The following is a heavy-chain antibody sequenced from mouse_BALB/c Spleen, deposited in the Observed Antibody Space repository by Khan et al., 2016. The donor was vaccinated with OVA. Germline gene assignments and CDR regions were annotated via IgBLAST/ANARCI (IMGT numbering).Heavy chain of an antibody. J-gene: IGHJ3*01. D-gene: IGHD2-14*01. Sequence: VQLQQSGAELARPGASVKMSCKASGYTFTTYTIHRVKQRPEQGLEWIGYIIPSTDYTTYNQKFKDKATLTADKSSSTAYMQLSSLTSDDSAVYYCAKEGAYYRSDGWFAYWGQGTLVTVSA. V-gene: IGHV1-4*01. CDR3: AKEGAYYRSDGWFAY. CDR1: GYTFTTYT. CDR2: IIPSTDYT.